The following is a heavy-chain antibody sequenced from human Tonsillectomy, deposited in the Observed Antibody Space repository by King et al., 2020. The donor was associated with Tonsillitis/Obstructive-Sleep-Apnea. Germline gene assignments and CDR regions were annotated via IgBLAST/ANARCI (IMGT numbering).Heavy chain of an antibody. Sequence: VQLVESGAEVIKPGESLRISCKGSGYSFTSYWIGWVRQMPGKGLEWMGIIYPGDSDTTYSPSFQGQVAISADKSISTAYLQWSSLKASDTAMYYCARVGGYCSSTSCHYFDSWGQGTLVTVSS. D-gene: IGHD2-2*01. J-gene: IGHJ4*02. V-gene: IGHV5-51*01. CDR3: ARVGGYCSSTSCHYFDS. CDR2: IYPGDSDT. CDR1: GYSFTSYW.